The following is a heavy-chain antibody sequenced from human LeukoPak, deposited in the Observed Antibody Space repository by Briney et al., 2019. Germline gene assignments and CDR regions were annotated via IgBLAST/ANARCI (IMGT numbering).Heavy chain of an antibody. CDR3: ARWAGSSWYRDTDY. CDR1: GDSISSGGYY. D-gene: IGHD6-13*01. V-gene: IGHV4-30-2*01. J-gene: IGHJ4*02. Sequence: SQTLSLTCTVSGDSISSGGYYWSWIRQPPGKGLEWIGYIYHSGSTYYNPSLKSRVTISVDRSKNQFSLKLSSVTAADTAVYYCARWAGSSWYRDTDYWGQGTLVTVSS. CDR2: IYHSGST.